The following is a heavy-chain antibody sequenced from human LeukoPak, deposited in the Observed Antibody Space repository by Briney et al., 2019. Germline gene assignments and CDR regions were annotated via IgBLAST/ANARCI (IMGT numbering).Heavy chain of an antibody. CDR1: GGSISSSSYY. CDR2: IYYSGST. V-gene: IGHV4-39*07. CDR3: ARGLLLSTPYYFDY. D-gene: IGHD4-23*01. J-gene: IGHJ4*02. Sequence: SETLSLTCTVSGGSISSSSYYWGWIRQPPGKGLEWIGSIYYSGSTYYNPSLKSRVTISVDTSKNQFSLKLSSVTAADTAVCYCARGLLLSTPYYFDYWGQGTLVTVSS.